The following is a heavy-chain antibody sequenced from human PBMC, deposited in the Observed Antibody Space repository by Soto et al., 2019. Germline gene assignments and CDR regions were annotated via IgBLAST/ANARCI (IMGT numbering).Heavy chain of an antibody. CDR2: INDSGST. CDR3: TRGGWYPDY. J-gene: IGHJ4*02. V-gene: IGHV4-34*01. CDR1: GGSSSGYY. Sequence: QVQLQQWGAGLLKPSETLSLTCAVYGGSSSGYYWSWIRQPPGKGLEWIGEINDSGSTNDNPSLKSRVTISVDTSKNQFSLKLSSVTAADTAVYYCTRGGWYPDYWGQGTLVTVAS. D-gene: IGHD2-15*01.